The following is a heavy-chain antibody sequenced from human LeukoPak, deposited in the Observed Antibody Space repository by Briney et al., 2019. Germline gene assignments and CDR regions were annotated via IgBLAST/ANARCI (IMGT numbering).Heavy chain of an antibody. J-gene: IGHJ4*02. CDR2: IWYDGSNK. CDR3: ARDRAARIRDGYNPYYFDY. CDR1: GFTFSSYG. Sequence: PGGSLRLSCAASGFTFSSYGMHWVRQAPGKGLEWVAVIWYDGSNKYYADSVKGRFTISRDNSKNTPYLQMNSLRAEDTAVYYCARDRAARIRDGYNPYYFDYWGQGTLVTVSS. D-gene: IGHD5-24*01. V-gene: IGHV3-33*01.